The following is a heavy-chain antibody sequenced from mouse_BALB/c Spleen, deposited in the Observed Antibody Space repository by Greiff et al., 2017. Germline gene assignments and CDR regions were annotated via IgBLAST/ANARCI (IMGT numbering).Heavy chain of an antibody. CDR1: GYSITSGYY. CDR2: ISYDGSN. V-gene: IGHV3-6*02. CDR3: ARGGSYAMDY. Sequence: EVKLQESGPGLVKPSQSLSLTCSVTGYSITSGYYWNWIRQFPGKILEWMGYISYDGSNNYNPSLKNRISITRDTSKNQFFLKLNSVTTEDTATYYCARGGSYAMDYWGQGTSVTVSS. J-gene: IGHJ4*01.